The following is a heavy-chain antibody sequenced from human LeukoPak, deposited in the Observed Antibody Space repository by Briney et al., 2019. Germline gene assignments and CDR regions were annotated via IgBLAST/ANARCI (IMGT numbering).Heavy chain of an antibody. D-gene: IGHD2-15*01. CDR2: ISSSSSYI. CDR3: ARARPLGYCSGGSCFEFDY. Sequence: GGSLRLSCAASGFTFSSYSMNWVRQAPGKGLEWVSSISSSSSYIYYADSAKGRFTISRDNAKNSLYLQMNSLRAEDTAVYYCARARPLGYCSGGSCFEFDYWGQGTLVTVSS. V-gene: IGHV3-21*01. CDR1: GFTFSSYS. J-gene: IGHJ4*02.